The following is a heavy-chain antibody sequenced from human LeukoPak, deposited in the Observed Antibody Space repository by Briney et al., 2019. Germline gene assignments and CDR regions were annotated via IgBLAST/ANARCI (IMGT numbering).Heavy chain of an antibody. D-gene: IGHD3/OR15-3a*01. Sequence: GGSLRLSCAVCGIRFDYNALSWVRQAPGKGLEWLAGISGSVSGTDYADSVRGRFTISRDNSGNTLFLQMNSLRAEDTAVYYCAKDLLWTGSVDSNYYIDAWGKGTTVTVSS. V-gene: IGHV3-23*01. J-gene: IGHJ6*03. CDR2: ISGSVSGT. CDR1: GIRFDYNA. CDR3: AKDLLWTGSVDSNYYIDA.